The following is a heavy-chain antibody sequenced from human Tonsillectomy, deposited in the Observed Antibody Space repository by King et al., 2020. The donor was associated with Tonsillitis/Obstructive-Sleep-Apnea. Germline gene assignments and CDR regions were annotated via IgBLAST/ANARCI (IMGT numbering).Heavy chain of an antibody. J-gene: IGHJ4*02. D-gene: IGHD2-2*02. CDR3: AKAPRYQLLYGAFDY. V-gene: IGHV3-9*01. CDR1: GFTFDDYA. Sequence: DVQLVESGGGLVQPGRSLRLSCAASGFTFDDYAMHWVRQAPGKGLEWVSGISWNSGSISYADSVKGRFTISRDNAKKALYLQRNSMRAEDTALYNSAKAPRYQLLYGAFDYRGQGTLVTVSS. CDR2: ISWNSGSI.